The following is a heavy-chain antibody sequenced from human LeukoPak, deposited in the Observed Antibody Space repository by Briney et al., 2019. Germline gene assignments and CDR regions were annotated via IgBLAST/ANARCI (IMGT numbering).Heavy chain of an antibody. V-gene: IGHV3-23*01. CDR1: GVTFSKNA. J-gene: IGHJ4*02. Sequence: PGGSLRLSCAASGVTFSKNAMSWVRQAPGKGLEWVSSLSGSGADTYYADSVKGRFTISRDNAKNTAYLQMNSLRAEDTAVYYCAKDPYGTRYFDYWGQGTLVTAS. CDR3: AKDPYGTRYFDY. CDR2: LSGSGADT. D-gene: IGHD2-2*01.